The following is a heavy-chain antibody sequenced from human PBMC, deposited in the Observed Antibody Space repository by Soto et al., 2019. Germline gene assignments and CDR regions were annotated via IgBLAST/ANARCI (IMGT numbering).Heavy chain of an antibody. J-gene: IGHJ6*03. CDR1: GFTVSSNY. Sequence: PGGSLRLSCAASGFTVSSNYMSWVRQAPGKGLEWVSVIYSGGSTYYADSVKGRFTISRHNSKNTLYLQMNSLRAEDTAVYSCTRGRPYCYYYMDDWGKGTTVTVSS. CDR2: IYSGGST. V-gene: IGHV3-53*04. CDR3: TRGRPYCYYYMDD.